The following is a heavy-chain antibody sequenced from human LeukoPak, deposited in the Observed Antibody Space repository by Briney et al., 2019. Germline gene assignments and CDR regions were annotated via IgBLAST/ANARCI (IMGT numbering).Heavy chain of an antibody. V-gene: IGHV3-30*03. J-gene: IGHJ4*02. CDR3: ARRPPAVAGLDY. CDR1: GFTFSSYN. Sequence: GGSLRLSCAASGFTFSSYNMHWVRQAPGKRLEWVAVISKDGSNKYYADSVKGRFTISRDNSKNTVHVEMNSLRGEDTAVYYCARRPPAVAGLDYWGQGTLVTVSS. CDR2: ISKDGSNK. D-gene: IGHD6-19*01.